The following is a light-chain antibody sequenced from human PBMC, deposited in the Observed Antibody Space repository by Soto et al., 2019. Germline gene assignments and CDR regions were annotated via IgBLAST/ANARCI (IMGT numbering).Light chain of an antibody. CDR1: QSVRGDY. Sequence: EILLTQSPCTLALSAGQRATLSCRASQSVRGDYFAWYQQNPGQAPRLLISGASSRATGIPHRFSGTGSETDFSLTISRLEPEDFEVYYCQQYDNSPITFGQGTRLE. J-gene: IGKJ5*01. V-gene: IGKV3-20*01. CDR3: QQYDNSPIT. CDR2: GAS.